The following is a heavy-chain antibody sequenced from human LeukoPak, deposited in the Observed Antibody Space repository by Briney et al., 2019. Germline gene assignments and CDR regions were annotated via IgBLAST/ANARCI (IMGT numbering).Heavy chain of an antibody. CDR3: ARPKRSASRRDAFDI. CDR1: GGSVSSRNYS. V-gene: IGHV4-61*01. J-gene: IGHJ3*02. CDR2: IYNSGST. D-gene: IGHD1-26*01. Sequence: SETLSLTCSVSGGSVSSRNYSWTWIRQPPGKGLEWIGYIYNSGSTKCNPSLKSRVTISVDTSKNQFSLKLSSVTAADTAVYYCARPKRSASRRDAFDIWGQGTMVTVSS.